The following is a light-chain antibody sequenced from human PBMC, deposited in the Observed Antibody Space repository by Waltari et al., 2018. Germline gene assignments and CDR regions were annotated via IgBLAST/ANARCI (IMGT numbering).Light chain of an antibody. J-gene: IGKJ4*01. V-gene: IGKV1-NL1*01. CDR2: AAS. Sequence: DTQMTQSPSSLSASLGDRVTITCRASQGISNSLAWYQEKPGKAPKLLLYAASSLPLGVPSRFSGSGSGTDYTLTISSLQPEDFATYYCQQYGKTPPAFGGGTKLQIK. CDR3: QQYGKTPPA. CDR1: QGISNS.